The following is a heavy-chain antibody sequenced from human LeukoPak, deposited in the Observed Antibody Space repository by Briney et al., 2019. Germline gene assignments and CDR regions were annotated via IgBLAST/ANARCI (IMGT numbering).Heavy chain of an antibody. D-gene: IGHD2-21*02. V-gene: IGHV4-30-4*01. CDR2: IYYSGST. Sequence: SETLSLTCTVSGGSISSGDYYWSWIRQPPGKGLEWIGYIYYSGSTYYNPSLKSRVIISVDTSKNQFSLKLSSVTAADTAVYYCAREGGGDSTLDYWGQGTLVTVSS. J-gene: IGHJ4*02. CDR3: AREGGGDSTLDY. CDR1: GGSISSGDYY.